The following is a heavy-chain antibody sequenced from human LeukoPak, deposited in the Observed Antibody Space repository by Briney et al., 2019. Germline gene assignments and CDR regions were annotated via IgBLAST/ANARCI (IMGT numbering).Heavy chain of an antibody. CDR2: IIPILGIA. Sequence: EASVKVSCKASGGTFSIYAISWVRQAPGQGLEWMGRIIPILGIANYAQKFQGRVTITADKSTSTAYMELSSLRSEDTAVYYCARVGAAGAYNWFDPWGQGTLVTVSS. J-gene: IGHJ5*02. CDR3: ARVGAAGAYNWFDP. D-gene: IGHD6-13*01. V-gene: IGHV1-69*04. CDR1: GGTFSIYA.